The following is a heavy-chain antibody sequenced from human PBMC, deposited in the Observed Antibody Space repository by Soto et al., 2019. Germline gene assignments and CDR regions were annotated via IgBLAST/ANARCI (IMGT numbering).Heavy chain of an antibody. D-gene: IGHD3-3*01. CDR3: ARDRFLGYYFDY. Sequence: PGGSLRLSCAASGFTFSSYSMNWVRQAPGKGLEWVSSISSSSSYIYYADSVKGRFTISRDNAKNSLYLQMNSLRAEDTAVYYCARDRFLGYYFDYWSRGTLVTVSS. J-gene: IGHJ4*02. CDR2: ISSSSSYI. CDR1: GFTFSSYS. V-gene: IGHV3-21*01.